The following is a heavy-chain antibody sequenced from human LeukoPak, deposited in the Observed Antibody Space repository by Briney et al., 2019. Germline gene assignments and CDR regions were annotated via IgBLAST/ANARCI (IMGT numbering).Heavy chain of an antibody. D-gene: IGHD3-16*02. CDR1: GGSISSSNW. J-gene: IGHJ4*02. V-gene: IGHV4-4*02. Sequence: SETLSLTCAVSGGSISSSNWWSWVRQPPGQGLEWIGEIYHSGSTNYNPSLKSRVTISVDKSKNQFSLKLSSVTAADTAVYYCARASSTYYDYVWGSYRYLDYWGQGTLVTVSS. CDR2: IYHSGST. CDR3: ARASSTYYDYVWGSYRYLDY.